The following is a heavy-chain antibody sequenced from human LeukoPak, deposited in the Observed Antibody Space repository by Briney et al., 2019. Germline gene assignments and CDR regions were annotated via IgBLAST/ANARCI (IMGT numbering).Heavy chain of an antibody. D-gene: IGHD1-14*01. Sequence: GRSLRLSCAASGFTFTDYAFHWVRQAPGKGLEWVTIISYSGESYADSVRGRFAISRDNSKNTVYLQMDSLRADDTAMYYCARNHFNQNVFDVWGQGTMVTVSS. V-gene: IGHV3-30*01. J-gene: IGHJ3*01. CDR3: ARNHFNQNVFDV. CDR1: GFTFTDYA. CDR2: ISYSGE.